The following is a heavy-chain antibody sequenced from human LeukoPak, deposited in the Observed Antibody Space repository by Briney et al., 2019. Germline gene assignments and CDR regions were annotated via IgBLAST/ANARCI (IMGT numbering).Heavy chain of an antibody. V-gene: IGHV4-31*03. CDR2: IYYSGST. CDR3: ARTVPAAIEYYFDY. Sequence: SEALFLTCTVSGGSISSGGYYWSWIRQHPGKGLEWIGYIYYSGSTYYNPSLKSRVTISVDTSKNQFSLKLSSVTAADTAVYYCARTVPAAIEYYFDYWGQGTLVTVSS. D-gene: IGHD2-2*01. J-gene: IGHJ4*02. CDR1: GGSISSGGYY.